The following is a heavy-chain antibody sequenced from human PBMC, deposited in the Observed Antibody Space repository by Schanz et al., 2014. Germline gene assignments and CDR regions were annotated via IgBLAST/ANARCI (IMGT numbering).Heavy chain of an antibody. V-gene: IGHV3-48*01. D-gene: IGHD1-1*01. CDR3: ARDRRNADLDY. Sequence: EVQVVESGGGLVQPGGSLRLSCAASGFSFSSHSFNWVRQAPGKGLEWISYITYNGGTIYYADSVKGRFTISRDNAKNSLYLEMNSLRAEDTALYYCARDRRNADLDYWGQGTLVAVSS. CDR1: GFSFSSHS. CDR2: ITYNGGTI. J-gene: IGHJ4*02.